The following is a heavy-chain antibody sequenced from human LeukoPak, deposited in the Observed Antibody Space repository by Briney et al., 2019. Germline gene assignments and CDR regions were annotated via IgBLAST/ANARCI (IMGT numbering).Heavy chain of an antibody. CDR1: GGSISSYY. J-gene: IGHJ4*02. CDR2: ISSSGSTI. CDR3: ARDSYGYSSAGTGFDY. Sequence: LSLTCTVSGGSISSYYWSWIRQAPGKGLEWVSYISSSGSTIYYADSVKGRFTISRDNAKNSLYLQMNSLRAEDTAVYYCARDSYGYSSAGTGFDYWGQGTLVTVSS. V-gene: IGHV3-11*01. D-gene: IGHD6-25*01.